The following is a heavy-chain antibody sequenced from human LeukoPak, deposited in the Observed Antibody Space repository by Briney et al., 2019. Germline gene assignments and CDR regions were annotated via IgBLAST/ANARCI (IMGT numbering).Heavy chain of an antibody. J-gene: IGHJ4*02. V-gene: IGHV1-69*06. CDR2: IIPIFGTA. D-gene: IGHD6-13*01. CDR1: GGTFSSYA. CDR3: ARSSVVAAAGPYYFDY. Sequence: SVKVSCKASGGTFSSYAISWVRQAPGQGLEWMGGIIPIFGTANYAQKFQGRVTITADKSTSTAYMELSSLRSGDTAVYYCARSSVVAAAGPYYFDYWGQGTLVTVSS.